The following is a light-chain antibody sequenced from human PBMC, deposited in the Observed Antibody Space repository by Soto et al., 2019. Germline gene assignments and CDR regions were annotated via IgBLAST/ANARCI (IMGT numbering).Light chain of an antibody. CDR3: XXXXXXXXX. J-gene: IGKJ1*01. Sequence: DIQMTQYPYSLSVSVGDSVTINCRASQSISSWLAWYQQKPGKAPKLLIYKASSLESGVPSRFSGSGSGTEFALTISSPQPDGFATXXXXXXXXXXXXFXQGTKVDIK. CDR2: KAS. CDR1: QSISSW. V-gene: IGKV1-5*03.